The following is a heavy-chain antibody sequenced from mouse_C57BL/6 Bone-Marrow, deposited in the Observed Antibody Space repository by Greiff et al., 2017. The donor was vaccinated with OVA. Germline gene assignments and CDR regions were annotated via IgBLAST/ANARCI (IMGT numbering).Heavy chain of an antibody. J-gene: IGHJ1*03. CDR3: ARWSYQWEYFDV. Sequence: QVQLQQPGAELVRPGSSVKLSCKASGYTFTSYWMDWVKQRPGQGLEWIGNIYPSDSESHYNQKFQDKATMTVDKSSSTVYMQLSSLTTEDSAVNYCARWSYQWEYFDVWGTGTTVTVSS. D-gene: IGHD1-1*01. CDR2: IYPSDSES. V-gene: IGHV1-61*01. CDR1: GYTFTSYW.